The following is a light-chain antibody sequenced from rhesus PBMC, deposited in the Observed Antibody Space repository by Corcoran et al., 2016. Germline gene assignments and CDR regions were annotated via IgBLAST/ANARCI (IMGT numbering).Light chain of an antibody. J-gene: IGLJ1*01. CDR2: EVS. CDR3: ASYGGSDTDI. Sequence: HATLTQARSVSGSPGKSVTISCTGASSDIGTYNYFSWYQQHPGTAPKLLIYEVSQRPSGVSDRFSASKSANTASLSISGLQAVDEADYYGASYGGSDTDIFGVGTRLTVL. V-gene: IGLV2-32*02. CDR1: SSDIGTYNY.